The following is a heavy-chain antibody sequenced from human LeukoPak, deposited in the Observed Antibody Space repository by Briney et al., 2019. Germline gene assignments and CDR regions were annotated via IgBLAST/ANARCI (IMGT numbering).Heavy chain of an antibody. V-gene: IGHV3-48*01. CDR1: GFTFSSYS. J-gene: IGHJ4*02. D-gene: IGHD5-18*01. CDR3: AGGYSYGRGVDY. CDR2: ISSSFSTT. Sequence: GGSLRLSCAASGFTFSSYSMYWVRQAPGKGLEWVSYISSSFSTTYYADSVKGRFTISRDNARNSLYLQMNSLRAEDTAVYYCAGGYSYGRGVDYWGQGTLVTVSS.